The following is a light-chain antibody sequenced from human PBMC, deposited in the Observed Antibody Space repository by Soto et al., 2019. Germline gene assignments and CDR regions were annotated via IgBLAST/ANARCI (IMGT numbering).Light chain of an antibody. J-gene: IGLJ1*01. CDR3: SSYAGRNSYV. CDR1: SSDVGSYNY. Sequence: QSALTQPPSASGSPGQSVTISCTGTSSDVGSYNYVSWYQQHPGKAPKLMIYEVSKRPSGVPDRFSGSKSGNTASLTVSWLQAEDEADYYCSSYAGRNSYVFGTGTKVTVL. CDR2: EVS. V-gene: IGLV2-8*01.